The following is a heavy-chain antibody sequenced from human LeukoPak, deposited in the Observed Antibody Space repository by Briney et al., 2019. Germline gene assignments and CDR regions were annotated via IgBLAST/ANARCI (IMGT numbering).Heavy chain of an antibody. CDR2: ISGSGGST. CDR3: AKGVRAMVSRNWFDS. J-gene: IGHJ5*01. CDR1: GFLFSNHA. D-gene: IGHD2-8*01. V-gene: IGHV3-23*01. Sequence: GGSLRLSCAASGFLFSNHAMIWVRQAPGKGLEWVSGISGSGGSTYYADFVKGRFTISRDNSKSTLYLQMKSLRDEDAAIYYCAKGVRAMVSRNWFDSWGQGTVVTVSS.